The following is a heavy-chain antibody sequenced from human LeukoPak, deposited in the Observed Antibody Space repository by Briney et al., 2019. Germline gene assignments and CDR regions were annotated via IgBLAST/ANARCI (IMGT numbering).Heavy chain of an antibody. CDR2: ISAYNGNT. D-gene: IGHD3-22*01. J-gene: IGHJ3*02. V-gene: IGHV1-18*01. CDR1: GYTFTSYG. Sequence: ASVKVSCKASGYTFTSYGLSWVRQAPGQGLEWMGWISAYNGNTNYAQKLQGRVTMTTDTSTITAYMELRSLRSDDTAVYYCARISRGFDAFDIWGQGTMVTVSS. CDR3: ARISRGFDAFDI.